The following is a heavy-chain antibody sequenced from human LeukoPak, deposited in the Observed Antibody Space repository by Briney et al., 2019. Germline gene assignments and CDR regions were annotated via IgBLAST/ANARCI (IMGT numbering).Heavy chain of an antibody. Sequence: GRSLRLSCAASGFTFDDYAMHWVRQAPGKGREWVSGISWNSGSIGYADSVKGRFTISRDNAKNSLYLQMNSLRAEDTALYYCAKAVGIAAAGNWFDPWGQGTLVTVSS. CDR1: GFTFDDYA. D-gene: IGHD6-13*01. J-gene: IGHJ5*02. CDR3: AKAVGIAAAGNWFDP. V-gene: IGHV3-9*01. CDR2: ISWNSGSI.